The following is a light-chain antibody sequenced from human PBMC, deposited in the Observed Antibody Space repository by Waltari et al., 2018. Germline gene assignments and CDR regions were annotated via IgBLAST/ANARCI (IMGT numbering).Light chain of an antibody. CDR1: SSDVGSYNR. CDR2: EVT. V-gene: IGLV2-18*02. J-gene: IGLJ3*02. Sequence: QSALTQPPSVSGSPGQSVTISCTGASSDVGSYNRVSWYQQPPGTVPKLLIYEVTNRPSGVPGRFSGSKSGNAASLTISGLQAEDEGDYYCNSFTSGNTWVFGGGTKLTVL. CDR3: NSFTSGNTWV.